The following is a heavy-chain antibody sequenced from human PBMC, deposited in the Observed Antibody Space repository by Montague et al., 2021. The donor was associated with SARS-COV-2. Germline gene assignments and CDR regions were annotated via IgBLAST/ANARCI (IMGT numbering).Heavy chain of an antibody. CDR1: GTSFSGYY. CDR2: INHGGST. CDR3: ARLRDGVVPSPILGVGPYYSYYYMDV. D-gene: IGHD3-10*01. Sequence: SGTLSLTCAVHGTSFSGYYWNWIRQPPGKGLEWIGEINHGGSTKYSPSLKGRLTISADTSKNQFSLKLTSVAAADTAVYYCARLRDGVVPSPILGVGPYYSYYYMDVWGRGTTVTVSS. J-gene: IGHJ6*03. V-gene: IGHV4-34*01.